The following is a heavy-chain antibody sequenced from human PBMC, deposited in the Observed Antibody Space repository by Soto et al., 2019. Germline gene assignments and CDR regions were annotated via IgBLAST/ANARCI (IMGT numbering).Heavy chain of an antibody. CDR1: GFTFSSYT. D-gene: IGHD3-16*01. Sequence: EVQLLESGGGLVEPGGSRRLSCAASGFTFSSYTMSWVRQAPGKGLEWVSTISGSGSSTYSADSVKGRFTISRDNSKNPSYLKRTGQRVEDTAIYNGARAGEMYYGAQGTLLTFS. CDR2: ISGSGSST. V-gene: IGHV3-23*01. J-gene: IGHJ4*02. CDR3: ARAGEMYY.